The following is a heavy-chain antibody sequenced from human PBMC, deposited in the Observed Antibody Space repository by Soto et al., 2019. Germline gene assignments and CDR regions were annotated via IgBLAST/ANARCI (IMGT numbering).Heavy chain of an antibody. CDR3: ARDSGYYDSSGYYFDY. D-gene: IGHD3-22*01. J-gene: IGHJ4*02. CDR1: GFTFSSYR. V-gene: IGHV3-21*01. Sequence: EVQLVESGGGLVKPGGSLRLSCAASGFTFSSYRMNWVRQAPGKGLGWVSPISSSSSYIYYADSVKGRFTISRDNAKNSLYLQMNSLRAEDTAVYYCARDSGYYDSSGYYFDYWGQGTLVTVSS. CDR2: ISSSSSYI.